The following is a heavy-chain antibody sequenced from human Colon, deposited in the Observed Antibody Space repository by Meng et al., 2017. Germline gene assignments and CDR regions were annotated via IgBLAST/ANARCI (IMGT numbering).Heavy chain of an antibody. Sequence: GPMPAPAPVRVKPSEPRSRTRAVSGCSLNRGYDWGWIRQAPGGGVEWLENMHHSWSTYYNPSLKTRLSLSIDTSRNELSLKLTSVTAADSAVYYCARESGLLSAIVEIGRAGRFDPWGLGTLVTVSS. J-gene: IGHJ5*02. CDR1: GCSLNRGYD. CDR3: ARESGLLSAIVEIGRAGRFDP. D-gene: IGHD2/OR15-2a*01. V-gene: IGHV4-38-2*02. CDR2: MHHSWST.